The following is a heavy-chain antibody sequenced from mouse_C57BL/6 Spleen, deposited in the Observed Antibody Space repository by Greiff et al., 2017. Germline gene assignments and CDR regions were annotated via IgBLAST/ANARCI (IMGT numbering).Heavy chain of an antibody. D-gene: IGHD2-4*01. J-gene: IGHJ4*01. CDR3: ARNYDYDSYYYAMDY. CDR1: GFSLTSYA. Sequence: VMLVESGPGLVAPSQSLSITCTVSGFSLTSYAISWVRQPPGKGLEWLGVIWTGGGTNYNSALKSRLSISKDNSKSQVFLKMNSLQTDDTARYYCARNYDYDSYYYAMDYWGQGTSVTVSS. V-gene: IGHV2-9-1*01. CDR2: IWTGGGT.